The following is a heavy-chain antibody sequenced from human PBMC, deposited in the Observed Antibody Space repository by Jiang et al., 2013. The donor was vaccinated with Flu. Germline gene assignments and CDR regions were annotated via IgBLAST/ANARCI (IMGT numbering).Heavy chain of an antibody. CDR1: GFTFSIYG. Sequence: QLLESGGGVVQPWRSLRLSCVASGFTFSIYGMHWVRQVPGKGLEWVAVIWYDGSNEYYADSVEGRFTISRDNSKNTLYLQMNSLRVEDTAVYYCARDLDYSNEYYFEYWGQGTLVTVSS. V-gene: IGHV3-33*01. J-gene: IGHJ4*02. CDR3: ARDLDYSNEYYFEY. D-gene: IGHD4-11*01. CDR2: IWYDGSNE.